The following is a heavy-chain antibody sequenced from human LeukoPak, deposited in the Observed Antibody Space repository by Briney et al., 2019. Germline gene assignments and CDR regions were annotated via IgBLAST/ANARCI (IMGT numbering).Heavy chain of an antibody. CDR2: INAGNGNT. Sequence: ASVTVSCKASGYTFTSYAMHWVRQAPGQRLEWMGWINAGNGNTKYSQKFQGRVTITRDTSASTAYMELSSLRSEDTAVYYCATTTRRGSGWYRDYYYYGMDVWGQGTTVTVSS. D-gene: IGHD6-19*01. CDR3: ATTTRRGSGWYRDYYYYGMDV. J-gene: IGHJ6*02. CDR1: GYTFTSYA. V-gene: IGHV1-3*01.